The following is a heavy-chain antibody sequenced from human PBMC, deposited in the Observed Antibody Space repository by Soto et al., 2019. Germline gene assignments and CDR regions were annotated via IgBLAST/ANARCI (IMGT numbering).Heavy chain of an antibody. V-gene: IGHV3-23*01. D-gene: IGHD6-19*01. CDR1: GFTFSSYA. Sequence: GGSLRLSCAASGFTFSSYAMSWVRQAPGKGLEWVSAISGSGGSTYYADSVKGRFTISRDNSKNTLYLQMNSLRAEDTAVYYCAKSMEAGPNGPNDAFDIWGQGTMVTVSS. J-gene: IGHJ3*02. CDR3: AKSMEAGPNGPNDAFDI. CDR2: ISGSGGST.